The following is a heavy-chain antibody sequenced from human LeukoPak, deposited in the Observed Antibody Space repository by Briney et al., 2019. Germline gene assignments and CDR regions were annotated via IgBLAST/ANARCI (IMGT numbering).Heavy chain of an antibody. CDR3: ARDLMVRGLRAYYMDV. J-gene: IGHJ6*03. Sequence: GGSLRLSCAASGFTFDDYGMSWVRQAPGKGLEWVSGINWNGGSTGYADSVKGRFTISRDNSKNTLYLQMNSLRAEDTAVYYCARDLMVRGLRAYYMDVWGKGTTVTISS. D-gene: IGHD3-10*01. V-gene: IGHV3-20*04. CDR1: GFTFDDYG. CDR2: INWNGGST.